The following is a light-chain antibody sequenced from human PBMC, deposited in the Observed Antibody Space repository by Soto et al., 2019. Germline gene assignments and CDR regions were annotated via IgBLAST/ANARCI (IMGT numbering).Light chain of an antibody. CDR3: QQYGSSPGT. V-gene: IGKV3-20*01. CDR2: DAS. Sequence: PGERVTLSCRASQFLSSSFLAWYQRKPGQAPRLLIYDASSRATDIPDRFSGSGSGTDFTLTISRLEPDDFAVYYCQQYGSSPGTFGQGTKVDIK. CDR1: QFLSSSF. J-gene: IGKJ1*01.